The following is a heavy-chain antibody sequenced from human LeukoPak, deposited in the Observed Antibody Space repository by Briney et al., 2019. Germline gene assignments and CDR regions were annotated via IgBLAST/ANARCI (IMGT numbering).Heavy chain of an antibody. CDR1: GFTFSSYE. V-gene: IGHV3-48*03. CDR3: ARDSDYGDLIFDY. D-gene: IGHD4-17*01. Sequence: GGPLRLSCAASGFTFSSYEMNWVRQAPGKGLEWVSYISSSGSTIYYADSVKGRFTISRDNAKNSLYLQMNSLRAEDTAVYYCARDSDYGDLIFDYWGQGTLVSVSS. CDR2: ISSSGSTI. J-gene: IGHJ4*02.